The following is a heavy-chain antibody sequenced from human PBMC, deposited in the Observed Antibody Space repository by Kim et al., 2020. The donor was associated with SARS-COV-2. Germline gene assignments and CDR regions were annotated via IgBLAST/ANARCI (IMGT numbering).Heavy chain of an antibody. Sequence: GGSLRLFCAASGFTFSSYGMHWVRQAPGKGLEWVAVISYDGSNKYYADSVKGRFTISRDNSKNTLYLQMNSLRAEDTAVYYCAKALGSRGGITMIVVAAFDIWGQGTMVTVSS. D-gene: IGHD3-22*01. CDR3: AKALGSRGGITMIVVAAFDI. V-gene: IGHV3-30*18. CDR2: ISYDGSNK. J-gene: IGHJ3*02. CDR1: GFTFSSYG.